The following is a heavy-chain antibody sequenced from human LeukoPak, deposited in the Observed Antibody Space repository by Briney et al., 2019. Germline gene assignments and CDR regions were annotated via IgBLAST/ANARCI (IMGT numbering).Heavy chain of an antibody. D-gene: IGHD3-9*01. CDR3: ARTPTGFPNWFDS. V-gene: IGHV4-39*07. CDR1: GASVTTYPHY. Sequence: SETLSLTCSVSGASVTTYPHYWTWIRQPPGKGLEWIGSVTYSGNTFYNPSLKSRVTIPIDASKSQFSLNLSSVTAADTAIYFCARTPTGFPNWFDSWGQGTLVTVSS. J-gene: IGHJ5*01. CDR2: VTYSGNT.